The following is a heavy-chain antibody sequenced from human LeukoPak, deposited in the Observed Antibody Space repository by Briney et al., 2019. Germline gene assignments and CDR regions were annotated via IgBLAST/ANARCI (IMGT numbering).Heavy chain of an antibody. CDR2: ISGYNGHT. CDR1: GYTFTSYA. CDR3: I. V-gene: IGHV1-3*01. D-gene: IGHD4-17*01. Sequence: ASVKVSCKASGYTFTSYAMHWVRQAPGQGFEWLGWISGYNGHTRYAQKMQGRVTMTRDKSTSTVYYCARQNDYGDYGGAFDIWGQGTMVTVSS. J-gene: IGHJ3*02.